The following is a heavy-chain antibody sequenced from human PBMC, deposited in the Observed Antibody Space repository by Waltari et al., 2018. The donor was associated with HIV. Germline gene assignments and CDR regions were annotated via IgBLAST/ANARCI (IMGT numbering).Heavy chain of an antibody. J-gene: IGHJ3*01. CDR2: IRSESDGATT. Sequence: EVQLEESGGGLVKPGESLRLSCAASRFTFSHDRLSWVRQAPGKGLEWVARIRSESDGATTDYAAPVKDRFTISRDDSKNMLYLEMNSLKTEDTAVYYCTTIFEVLAAIRPGGLWGQGTMVTVSS. V-gene: IGHV3-15*01. CDR3: TTIFEVLAAIRPGGL. CDR1: RFTFSHDR. D-gene: IGHD2-21*02.